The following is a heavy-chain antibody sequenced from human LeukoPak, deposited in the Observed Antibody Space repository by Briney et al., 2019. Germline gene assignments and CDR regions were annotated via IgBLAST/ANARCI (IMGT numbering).Heavy chain of an antibody. J-gene: IGHJ3*02. CDR1: GFTVSSNY. CDR3: ARGGYCSSTSCHDAFDI. CDR2: IYSDGST. Sequence: PGGSLRLSCAASGFTVSSNYMSWVRQAPGKGLEWVSVIYSDGSTYYADSVKGRFTISRDNSKNTLYLQMNSLRAEDTAVYYCARGGYCSSTSCHDAFDIWGQGTMVTVSS. V-gene: IGHV3-66*02. D-gene: IGHD2-2*01.